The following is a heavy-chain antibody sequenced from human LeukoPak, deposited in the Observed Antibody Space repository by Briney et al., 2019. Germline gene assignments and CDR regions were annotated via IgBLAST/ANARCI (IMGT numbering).Heavy chain of an antibody. CDR2: IIPIFGTA. Sequence: ASVKVSCKASGGTFSSYAISWVRQAPGQGLEWMGGIIPIFGTANYAQKFQGRVTITADKSTSTAYMELNSLRSEDTAVYYCAVREPVVPAAMWGGVDYWGQGTLVTVSS. V-gene: IGHV1-69*06. CDR1: GGTFSSYA. CDR3: AVREPVVPAAMWGGVDY. J-gene: IGHJ4*02. D-gene: IGHD2-2*01.